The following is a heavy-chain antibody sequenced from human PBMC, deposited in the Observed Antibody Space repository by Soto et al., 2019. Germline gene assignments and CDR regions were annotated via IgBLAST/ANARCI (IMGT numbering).Heavy chain of an antibody. Sequence: GESLKISCKGSGYSFTSYWISWVRQMPGKGLEWMGRIDPSDSYTNYSPSFQGHVTISADKSISTAYLQWSSLKASDTAMYYCARGPKVGDYYYYGMDVWGQGTTVTVSS. CDR3: ARGPKVGDYYYYGMDV. CDR2: IDPSDSYT. CDR1: GYSFTSYW. V-gene: IGHV5-10-1*01. J-gene: IGHJ6*02.